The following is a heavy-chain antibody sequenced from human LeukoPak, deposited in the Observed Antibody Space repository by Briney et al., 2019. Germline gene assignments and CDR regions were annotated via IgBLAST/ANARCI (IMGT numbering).Heavy chain of an antibody. Sequence: GGSLRLSCAASGFTFSDYYMSWIRQAPGKGLEWVSSISSSSSYIYYADSVKGRFTISRDNAKNSLYLQMNSLRAEDTAVYYCARTETRAAYCGGDCYAPWGQGTLVTVSS. CDR1: GFTFSDYY. J-gene: IGHJ5*02. CDR2: ISSSSSYI. D-gene: IGHD2-21*02. CDR3: ARTETRAAYCGGDCYAP. V-gene: IGHV3-11*06.